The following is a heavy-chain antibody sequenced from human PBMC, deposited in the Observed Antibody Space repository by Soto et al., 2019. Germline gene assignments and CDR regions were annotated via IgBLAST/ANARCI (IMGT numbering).Heavy chain of an antibody. CDR1: GGSISSSSYY. CDR2: IYYSGST. D-gene: IGHD3-9*01. V-gene: IGHV4-39*01. J-gene: IGHJ5*02. CDR3: ARHPPNYDILTGDPSWFDP. Sequence: PSETLSLTCTVSGGSISSSSYYWGWIRQPPGKGLEWIGSIYYSGSTYYNPSLKSRVTISVDTSKNQFSLKLSSVTAADTAVYYCARHPPNYDILTGDPSWFDPWGQRTLVTVSS.